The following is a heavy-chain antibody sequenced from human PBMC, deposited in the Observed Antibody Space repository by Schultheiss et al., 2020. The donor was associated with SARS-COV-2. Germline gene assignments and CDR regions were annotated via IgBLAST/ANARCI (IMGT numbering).Heavy chain of an antibody. D-gene: IGHD1-1*01. CDR1: GFTFSSYA. V-gene: IGHV3-72*01. CDR3: AKIARDGTADMFWNH. CDR2: TRNKANSYTT. Sequence: GGSLRLSCAASGFTFSSYAMSWVRQAPGKGLEWVGRTRNKANSYTTEYAASVKGRFTISRDNAKNSLYLQMNSLRAEDTAVYYCAKIARDGTADMFWNHWGQGTLVTVSS. J-gene: IGHJ1*01.